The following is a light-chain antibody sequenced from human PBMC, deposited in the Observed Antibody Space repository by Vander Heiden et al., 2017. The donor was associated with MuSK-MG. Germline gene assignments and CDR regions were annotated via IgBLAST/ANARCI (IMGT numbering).Light chain of an antibody. V-gene: IGKV1-39*01. J-gene: IGKJ4*01. CDR1: QSISSN. CDR2: AAS. CDR3: RKTDCTPRT. Sequence: DIQMTHSPASLSVSVEHRVTITCWASQSISSNLNWYLQKPGKAPKLLIYAASRLQSGVPSNFSGIGSGTHFTLTISRLQPEDFATYYCRKTDCTPRTFGGGTKVEIK.